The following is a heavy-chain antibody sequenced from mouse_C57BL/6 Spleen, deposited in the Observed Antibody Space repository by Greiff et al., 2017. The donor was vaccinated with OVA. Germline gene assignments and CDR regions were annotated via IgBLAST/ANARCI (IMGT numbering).Heavy chain of an antibody. Sequence: EVMLVESGGGLVKPGGSLKLSCAASGFTFSDYGMHWVRQAPEKGLEWVAYISSGSSTIYYADTVKGRFTISRDNAKNTLFLQLTSLRSEDTAVYYCARRGDYGFDYWGQGTTLTVSS. CDR3: ARRGDYGFDY. D-gene: IGHD2-4*01. CDR2: ISSGSSTI. CDR1: GFTFSDYG. V-gene: IGHV5-17*01. J-gene: IGHJ2*01.